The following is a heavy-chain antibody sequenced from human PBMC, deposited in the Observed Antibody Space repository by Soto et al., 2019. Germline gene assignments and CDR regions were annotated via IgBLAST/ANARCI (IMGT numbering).Heavy chain of an antibody. CDR1: GGSISSYY. D-gene: IGHD4-17*01. V-gene: IGHV4-59*08. J-gene: IGHJ3*02. CDR3: ARFLKTGTTFHGVFVI. CDR2: IYYSGST. Sequence: SETLSLTCTVSGGSISSYYWSWIRQPPGKGLEWIGYIYYSGSTNYNPSLKSRVTISVDTSKNQFSLKLSSVTAADTAVYYCARFLKTGTTFHGVFVIGGKGTRVTVSS.